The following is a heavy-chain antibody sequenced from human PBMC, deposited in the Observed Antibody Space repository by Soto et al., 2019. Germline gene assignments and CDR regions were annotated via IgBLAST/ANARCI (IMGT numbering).Heavy chain of an antibody. CDR1: GYTLTELS. D-gene: IGHD3-10*01. CDR2: FDPEDGET. CDR3: ATGFTVVRGVIFDY. J-gene: IGHJ4*02. Sequence: ASVKVSCKVSGYTLTELSMHWVRQAPGKGLEWMGGFDPEDGETIYAQKFQGRVTMTEDTSTDTAYMELSSLRSEDTAVYYCATGFTVVRGVIFDYWGQGTPVTVSS. V-gene: IGHV1-24*01.